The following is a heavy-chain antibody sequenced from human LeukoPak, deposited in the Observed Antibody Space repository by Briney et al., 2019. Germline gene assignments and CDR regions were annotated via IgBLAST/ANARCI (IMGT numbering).Heavy chain of an antibody. D-gene: IGHD5-24*01. CDR2: ISSSDGTT. V-gene: IGHV3-23*01. CDR3: AKDRNAWPTNFDS. Sequence: GGSLRLSCAASGFTFSTYAVNWVRQAPGKGLEWVSAISSSDGTTYYADTVQGRFSISRDNSKNKLYLRMNSLRAGDTAIYYCAKDRNAWPTNFDSWGQGTLVTVSA. J-gene: IGHJ4*02. CDR1: GFTFSTYA.